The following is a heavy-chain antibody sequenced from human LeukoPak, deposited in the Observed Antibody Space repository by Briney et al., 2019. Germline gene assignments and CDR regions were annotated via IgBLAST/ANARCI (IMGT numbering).Heavy chain of an antibody. V-gene: IGHV4-39*01. CDR2: INYGGST. CDR1: VSSIIGSTSY. CDR3: ARGYDY. J-gene: IGHJ4*02. Sequence: PSETLSLTCTVSVSSIIGSTSYWAWIRQPLGNGLDWTGIINYGGSTYDNASLRSRVTISVDTSKNQFSLKLNSVTASDTAVYYCARGYDYWGQGTLVTVSS. D-gene: IGHD3-22*01.